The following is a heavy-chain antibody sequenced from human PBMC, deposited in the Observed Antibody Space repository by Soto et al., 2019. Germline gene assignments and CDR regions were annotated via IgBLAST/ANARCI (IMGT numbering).Heavy chain of an antibody. CDR3: AKALPLYDFWSGYYDY. CDR2: ISGSGGST. J-gene: IGHJ4*02. D-gene: IGHD3-3*01. V-gene: IGHV3-23*01. Sequence: EVQVLEAGGGLVQPGGSLRLSCAASGFTFSSYAMSWVRQAPGKGLEWVSAISGSGGSTYYADSVKGRFTISRDNSKNTLYLQMNSLRAEDTAVYYCAKALPLYDFWSGYYDYWGQGTLVTVSS. CDR1: GFTFSSYA.